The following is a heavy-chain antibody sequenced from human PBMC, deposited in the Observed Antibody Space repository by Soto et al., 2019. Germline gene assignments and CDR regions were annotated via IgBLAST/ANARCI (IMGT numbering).Heavy chain of an antibody. D-gene: IGHD2-8*01. J-gene: IGHJ6*02. V-gene: IGHV1-18*01. CDR3: AKNGQPPYYYYGLDV. CDR2: ISGYNGDT. CDR1: GYAFTRFG. Sequence: SVTVYCKASGYAFTRFGISWVRQAPGQGLEWMGWISGYNGDTNYAQKFQGRVSMTIDTSTTTAYMELRSLTSDDTAVYYCAKNGQPPYYYYGLDVWG.